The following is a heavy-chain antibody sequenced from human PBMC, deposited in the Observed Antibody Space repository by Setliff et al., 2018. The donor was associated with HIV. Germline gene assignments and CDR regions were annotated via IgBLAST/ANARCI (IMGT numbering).Heavy chain of an antibody. V-gene: IGHV4-4*09. CDR1: GGSITNFY. CDR3: ARLRLAVMMSLDYFDL. J-gene: IGHJ4*02. CDR2: IYNPGST. D-gene: IGHD3-16*01. Sequence: SETLCLTCTVSGGSITNFYWSGSRQPPGKGLEWIGYIYNPGSTNFNPSLQSRVSMSVDVSTNQFSLRLTSVTAADTAVYYCARLRLAVMMSLDYFDLWGQGTLVTVSS.